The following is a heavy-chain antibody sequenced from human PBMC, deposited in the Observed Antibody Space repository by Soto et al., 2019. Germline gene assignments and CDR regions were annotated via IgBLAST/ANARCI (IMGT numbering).Heavy chain of an antibody. CDR2: IYYSGST. D-gene: IGHD1-20*01. Sequence: SETLSLTCTVSGGSISSGDYYWSWIRQPPGKGLEWIGYIYYSGSTYYNPSLKSRVTISVDTSKNQFSLKLSSVTAADTAVYYCARVVRYTGWYAFDIWGQGTMVTVSS. CDR3: ARVVRYTGWYAFDI. CDR1: GGSISSGDYY. J-gene: IGHJ3*02. V-gene: IGHV4-30-4*01.